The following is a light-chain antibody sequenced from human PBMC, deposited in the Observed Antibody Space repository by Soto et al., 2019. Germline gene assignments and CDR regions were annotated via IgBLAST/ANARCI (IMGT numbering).Light chain of an antibody. CDR2: EVS. Sequence: SALAQPASVSGSPGQSITISCTGTSSDVGGYNYVSWYQRHPGKAPKLMIYEVSNRPSGVSNRFSGSKSGNTASLTISGLQAEDEADYYCSSYTSSSTLDVFGTGTKVTV. CDR3: SSYTSSSTLDV. CDR1: SSDVGGYNY. J-gene: IGLJ1*01. V-gene: IGLV2-14*01.